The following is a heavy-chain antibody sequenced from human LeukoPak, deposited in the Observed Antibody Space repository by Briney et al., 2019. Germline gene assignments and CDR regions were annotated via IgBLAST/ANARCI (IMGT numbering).Heavy chain of an antibody. V-gene: IGHV1-2*02. CDR2: INPNSGGT. CDR3: ARDLAYSSSWLDYFDY. CDR1: GYTFTGYY. Sequence: ASVKVSCKASGYTFTGYYMHWVRQAPGQGLEWMGWINPNSGGTNYAQKFQGRVTMTRDTSISTAYMELSRLRSDDTAVYYCARDLAYSSSWLDYFDYWGQGTLVTVSS. D-gene: IGHD6-13*01. J-gene: IGHJ4*02.